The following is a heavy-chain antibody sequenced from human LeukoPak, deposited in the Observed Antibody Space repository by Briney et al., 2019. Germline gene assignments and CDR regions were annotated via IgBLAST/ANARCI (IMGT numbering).Heavy chain of an antibody. Sequence: GGSLRLSCAASGFTVSNNYMSWVRQAPGKGLEWVSLIYSGGTTSYTDSVRDRFTISRDDSKNTLYLQMNSLRAEDTAVYYCARDGESGFSTTERVHFDYWGQETLDTVSS. CDR3: ARDGESGFSTTERVHFDY. J-gene: IGHJ4*02. D-gene: IGHD4-17*01. CDR2: IYSGGTT. V-gene: IGHV3-66*01. CDR1: GFTVSNNY.